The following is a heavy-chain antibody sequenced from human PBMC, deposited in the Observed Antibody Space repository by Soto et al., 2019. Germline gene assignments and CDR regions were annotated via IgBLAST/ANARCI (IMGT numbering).Heavy chain of an antibody. D-gene: IGHD3-3*01. CDR1: GVPFSSYA. Sequence: GGSLSLSCAASGVPFSSYAMSWVRQAPGKGLEWVSAITGSGDSTYYADSVKGRFTVSRDNSKNTLYLQMNSLRAEDTAVYYCAKVFVFTIREGFDYWGLGTLVTVSS. CDR3: AKVFVFTIREGFDY. J-gene: IGHJ4*02. V-gene: IGHV3-23*01. CDR2: ITGSGDST.